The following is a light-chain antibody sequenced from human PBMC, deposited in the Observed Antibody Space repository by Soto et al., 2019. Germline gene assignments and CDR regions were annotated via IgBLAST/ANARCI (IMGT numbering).Light chain of an antibody. Sequence: QSVLTQPPSASGTPGQRVTISCSGSSSNIGSNTVNWYQQLPGTAPKLLMYRNNQRPSGVPDRFSGSKSGSSASLANSGLQSEDEADYYCGAWDDSRNGYVVFGGGTKLTVL. V-gene: IGLV1-44*01. J-gene: IGLJ2*01. CDR2: RNN. CDR3: GAWDDSRNGYVV. CDR1: SSNIGSNT.